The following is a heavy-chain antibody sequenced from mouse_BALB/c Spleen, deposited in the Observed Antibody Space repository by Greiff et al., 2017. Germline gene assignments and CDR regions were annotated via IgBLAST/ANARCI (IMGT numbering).Heavy chain of an antibody. CDR2: INPSSGYT. J-gene: IGHJ3*01. CDR1: GYTFTSYT. D-gene: IGHD1-2*01. CDR3: ARSRGYGGAWFAY. Sequence: VQLQQSAAELARPGASVKMSCKASGYTFTSYTMHWVKQRPGQGLEWIGYINPSSGYTEYNQKFKDKTTLTADKSSSTAYMQLRSLTSEDSAVYYCARSRGYGGAWFAYWGQGTLVTVSA. V-gene: IGHV1-4*02.